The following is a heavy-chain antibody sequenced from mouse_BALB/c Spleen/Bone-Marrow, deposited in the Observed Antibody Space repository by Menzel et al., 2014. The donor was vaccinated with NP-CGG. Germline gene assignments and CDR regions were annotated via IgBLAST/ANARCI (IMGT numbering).Heavy chain of an antibody. CDR3: ALGNSFGFFYY. CDR2: IDPANGNT. Sequence: VQLQQSGAELVKPGASVKLSCTASGFNIKDTYMHWVKQRPEQGLEWIGRIDPANGNTKYDPKFQGKATITADTSSNPGYLQLRSLTSEDPAGYFCALGNSFGFFYYWGPGTTLTVSS. V-gene: IGHV14-3*02. J-gene: IGHJ2*01. D-gene: IGHD1-1*01. CDR1: GFNIKDTY.